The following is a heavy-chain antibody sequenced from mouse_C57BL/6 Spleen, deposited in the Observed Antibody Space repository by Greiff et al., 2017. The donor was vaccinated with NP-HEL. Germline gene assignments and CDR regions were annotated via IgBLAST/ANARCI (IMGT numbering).Heavy chain of an antibody. CDR2: ISGGGGNN. Sequence: EVMLVESGGGLVKPGGSLKLSCAASGFTFSSYTMSWVRQTPEKRLEWVATISGGGGNNYYPDSVKGRFTISRDNAKNTLYLQMSSLRSEDTALYYCARPPRGGYYFDYWGQGTTLTVSS. J-gene: IGHJ2*01. CDR3: ARPPRGGYYFDY. CDR1: GFTFSSYT. V-gene: IGHV5-9*01.